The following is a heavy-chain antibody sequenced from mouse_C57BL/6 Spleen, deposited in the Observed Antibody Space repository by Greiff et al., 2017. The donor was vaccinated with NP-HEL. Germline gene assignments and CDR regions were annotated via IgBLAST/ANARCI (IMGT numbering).Heavy chain of an antibody. CDR2: IYPGDGDT. D-gene: IGHD2-5*01. V-gene: IGHV1-80*01. CDR3: ARGSNYVTMDY. Sequence: QVQLQQSGAELVKPGASVKISCKASGYAFSSYWMNWVKQRPGKGLEWIGQIYPGDGDTNYNGKFKGKATLTADKSSSTAYMQLSSLTSEDSAVYFCARGSNYVTMDYWGQGTSVTVSS. CDR1: GYAFSSYW. J-gene: IGHJ4*01.